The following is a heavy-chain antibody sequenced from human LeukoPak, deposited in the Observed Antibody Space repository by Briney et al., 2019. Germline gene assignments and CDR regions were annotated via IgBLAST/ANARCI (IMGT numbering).Heavy chain of an antibody. CDR1: GFTVSSNY. Sequence: GGSLRLSCAASGFTVSSNYMSWVRQAPGKGLEWVAVIWYDGSNKYYADSVKGRFTISRDNSKNTLYLQMNSLRAEDTAVYYCARDSTNYYYYDSSGYFSYWGQGTLVTVSS. J-gene: IGHJ4*02. D-gene: IGHD3-22*01. V-gene: IGHV3-33*08. CDR3: ARDSTNYYYYDSSGYFSY. CDR2: IWYDGSNK.